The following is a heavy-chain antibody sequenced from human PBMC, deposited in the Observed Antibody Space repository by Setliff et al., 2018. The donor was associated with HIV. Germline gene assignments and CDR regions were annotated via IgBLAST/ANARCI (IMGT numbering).Heavy chain of an antibody. CDR3: ARTHPQYTNLFDY. J-gene: IGHJ4*02. D-gene: IGHD5-18*01. CDR1: GYTFTDYY. V-gene: IGHV1-2*02. CDR2: INPNSSDT. Sequence: GASVKVSCKASGYTFTDYYIHWVRQAPGQGLEWMGWINPNSSDTNYAQKFQGRVTMTRDTSISTAYMDLSRLRSDDTAVYYCARTHPQYTNLFDYWGQGTLVTVSS.